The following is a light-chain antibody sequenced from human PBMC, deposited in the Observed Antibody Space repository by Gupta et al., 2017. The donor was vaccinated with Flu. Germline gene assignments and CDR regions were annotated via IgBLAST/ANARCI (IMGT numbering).Light chain of an antibody. Sequence: TRHDIGDYKYVSWYQQFPGEAPNLIIYEVSYRPSRVSSRFSGSESGNTASLTISGLQAEDEADYYCSSYTTSNTLVFGSGTQVTV. V-gene: IGLV2-14*01. CDR3: SSYTTSNTLV. CDR2: EVS. J-gene: IGLJ1*01. CDR1: RHDIGDYKY.